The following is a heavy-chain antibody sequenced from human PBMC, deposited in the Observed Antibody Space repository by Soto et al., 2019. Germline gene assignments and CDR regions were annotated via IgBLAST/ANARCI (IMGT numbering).Heavy chain of an antibody. CDR2: IWDDGSNK. J-gene: IGHJ4*02. Sequence: PGGSLRLSCAASGFPFSTYGMHWVRQAPGKGLEWVAVIWDDGSNKYYADSVKGRFTISRDNSKDTLYLHMYSLRVEDTAVYYCARGYGSTSPYFDLWGQGTLVTVSS. CDR3: ARGYGSTSPYFDL. V-gene: IGHV3-33*01. D-gene: IGHD6-6*01. CDR1: GFPFSTYG.